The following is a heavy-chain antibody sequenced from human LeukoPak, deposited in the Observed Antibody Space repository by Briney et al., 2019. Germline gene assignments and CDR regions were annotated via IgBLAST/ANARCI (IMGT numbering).Heavy chain of an antibody. CDR1: GYSYPTYW. Sequence: GESLKISCKGSGYSYPTYWIGWVRQMPGRGLEWMGIIYPGDSDTRYSPSFQGQVTISVDKSISTVYLQWSSLKASDTAMYYCARAGGPYSNSDYWGQGTLVTVSS. D-gene: IGHD6-13*01. J-gene: IGHJ4*01. CDR2: IYPGDSDT. CDR3: ARAGGPYSNSDY. V-gene: IGHV5-51*01.